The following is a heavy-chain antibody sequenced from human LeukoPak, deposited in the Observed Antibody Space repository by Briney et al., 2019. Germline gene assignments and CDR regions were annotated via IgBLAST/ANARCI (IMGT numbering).Heavy chain of an antibody. Sequence: GRALRLSCAAPGFSFSSYWMHWVREVPGKGRVWVARINPGGSSITYADSVKGRFTISRDNAKNTLYLQMDSLRAEDTGVYYCARSNQADDYWGQGTLVTVSS. CDR3: ARSNQADDY. J-gene: IGHJ4*02. D-gene: IGHD1-14*01. CDR1: GFSFSSYW. CDR2: INPGGSSI. V-gene: IGHV3-74*01.